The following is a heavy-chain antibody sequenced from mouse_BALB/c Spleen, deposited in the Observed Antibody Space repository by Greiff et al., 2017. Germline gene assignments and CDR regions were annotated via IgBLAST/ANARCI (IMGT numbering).Heavy chain of an antibody. D-gene: IGHD1-2*01. V-gene: IGHV14-3*02. J-gene: IGHJ4*01. CDR3: ARGAALYCAMDY. Sequence: EVQLQQSGAELVKPGASVKLSCTASGFNIKDTYMHWVKQRPEQGLEWIGRIDPANGNTKYDPKFQGKATITADTSSNTAYLQLSSQTSEDTAVYYCARGAALYCAMDYWGQGTSVTVSS. CDR1: GFNIKDTY. CDR2: IDPANGNT.